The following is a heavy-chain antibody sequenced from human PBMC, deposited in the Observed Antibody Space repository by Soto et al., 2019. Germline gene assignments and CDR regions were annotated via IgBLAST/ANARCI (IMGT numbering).Heavy chain of an antibody. CDR2: IIPIFGTA. D-gene: IGHD5-18*01. Sequence: SVKVSCKASGGTFSSYAISWVRQAPGQGLEWMGGIIPIFGTANYAQKFQGRVTITADESTSTAYMELSSLRSEDTAVYYCARVQLGSPGENYYYYGMDGWGQGTTVTVSS. J-gene: IGHJ6*02. CDR3: ARVQLGSPGENYYYYGMDG. CDR1: GGTFSSYA. V-gene: IGHV1-69*13.